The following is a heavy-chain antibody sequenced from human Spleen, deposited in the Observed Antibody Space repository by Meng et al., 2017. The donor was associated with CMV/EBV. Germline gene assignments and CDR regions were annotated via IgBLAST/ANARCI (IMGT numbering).Heavy chain of an antibody. V-gene: IGHV4-34*01. CDR3: ARVWRGGGYDAFDI. CDR2: INHSGST. Sequence: SETLSLTCAVYGGSFSGYYWSWIRQPPGKGLEWIGEINHSGSTNYNPSLKSRVTISVDTSENQFSLKMRSVTAADTAVYYCARVWRGGGYDAFDIWGQGTMVTVSS. D-gene: IGHD3-16*01. J-gene: IGHJ3*02. CDR1: GGSFSGYY.